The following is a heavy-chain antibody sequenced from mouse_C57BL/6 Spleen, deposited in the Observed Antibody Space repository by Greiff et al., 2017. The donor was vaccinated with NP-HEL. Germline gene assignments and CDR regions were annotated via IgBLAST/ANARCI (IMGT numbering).Heavy chain of an antibody. CDR2: IWPGGGT. J-gene: IGHJ1*03. Sequence: QVQLQQSGPGLVAPSQSLSITCTVSGFSLTSYAISWVRQPPGKGLEWLGVIWPGGGTNYNSALKSRLSISKENSKSQVFLKMNSLQTDDTAKYYCARWDGYCWYFDVWGTGTTVTVSA. V-gene: IGHV2-9-1*01. CDR1: GFSLTSYA. CDR3: ARWDGYCWYFDV. D-gene: IGHD2-3*01.